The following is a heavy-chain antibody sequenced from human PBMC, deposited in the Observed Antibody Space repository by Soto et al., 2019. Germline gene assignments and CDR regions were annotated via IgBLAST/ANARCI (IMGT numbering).Heavy chain of an antibody. Sequence: SETLSLTCIVSGGSISEKYWNWVRQPPGKGLEWIGLIFANGHTDYNPSLKSRVTMSVDASKNQFSLRLTSMTAADTAVYYCVASLAASGLNWLDPWGRGTLVTAPQ. CDR3: VASLAASGLNWLDP. V-gene: IGHV4-4*07. J-gene: IGHJ5*02. CDR1: GGSISEKY. D-gene: IGHD6-13*01. CDR2: IFANGHT.